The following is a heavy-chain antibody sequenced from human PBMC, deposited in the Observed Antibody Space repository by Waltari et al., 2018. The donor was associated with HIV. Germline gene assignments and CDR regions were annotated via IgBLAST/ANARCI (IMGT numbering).Heavy chain of an antibody. V-gene: IGHV4-39*01. Sequence: QLQLQESGPGLVKPSETLSPTCPVSGGSISSSSYYWGWIRPPPGKGLELIGSIYYSGSTYYNPSLKSRVTISVDTSKNQFSLKLSSVTAADTAVYYCASSGVRNPVILHPIWGQGTMVTVSS. D-gene: IGHD2-21*01. J-gene: IGHJ3*02. CDR2: IYYSGST. CDR3: ASSGVRNPVILHPI. CDR1: GGSISSSSYY.